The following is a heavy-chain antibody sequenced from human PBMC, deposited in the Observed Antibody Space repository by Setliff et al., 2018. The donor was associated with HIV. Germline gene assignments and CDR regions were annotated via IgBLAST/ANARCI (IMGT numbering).Heavy chain of an antibody. CDR2: IYTSGST. CDR1: GGSISSGSYY. J-gene: IGHJ6*03. CDR3: ARETYYYDNPQYYYYYMDV. V-gene: IGHV4-61*02. Sequence: PSETLSXXXTVSGGSISSGSYYWSWIRQPAGKGLEWIGRIYTSGSTNYNPSLKSRVTISVDTSKNQFSLKLRSVTAADTAVYYCARETYYYDNPQYYYYYMDVWGKGTTVTVSS. D-gene: IGHD3-22*01.